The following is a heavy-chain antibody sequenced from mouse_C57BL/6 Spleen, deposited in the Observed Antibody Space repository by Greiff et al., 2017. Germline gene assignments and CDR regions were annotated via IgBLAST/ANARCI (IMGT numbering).Heavy chain of an antibody. CDR3: TKEGFLSPHCDY. CDR1: GYTFTSYW. J-gene: IGHJ2*01. V-gene: IGHV1-5*01. Sequence: VQLQQSGPVLARPGASVKMSCKTSGYTFTSYWMHWVKQRPGQGLEWIGAIYPGNSDTSYNQKFKGKAKLTAVTSASPAYMELSSLTNEDSAVYYGTKEGFLSPHCDYWGQGTTLTVSS. CDR2: IYPGNSDT.